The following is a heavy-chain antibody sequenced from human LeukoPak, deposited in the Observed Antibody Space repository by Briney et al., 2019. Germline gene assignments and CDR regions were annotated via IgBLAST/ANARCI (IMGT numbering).Heavy chain of an antibody. J-gene: IGHJ4*02. V-gene: IGHV3-11*01. Sequence: GGSLRLSCAASGFTFSDYYMSWIRQAPGKGLEWVSYISSSGSTIYYADSVKGRFTISRDNSKNTLYLQMNSLRAEDTAVYYCAKGALRSSSWYFDYWGQGTLVTVSS. D-gene: IGHD6-13*01. CDR3: AKGALRSSSWYFDY. CDR2: ISSSGSTI. CDR1: GFTFSDYY.